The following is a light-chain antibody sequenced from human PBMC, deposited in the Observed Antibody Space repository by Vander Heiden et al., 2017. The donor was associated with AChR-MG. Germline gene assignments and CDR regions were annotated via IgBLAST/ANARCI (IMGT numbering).Light chain of an antibody. J-gene: IGKJ1*01. V-gene: IGKV1-NL1*01. CDR3: QQYYVTPPT. CDR1: QDIRNA. Sequence: DIHMTQSPSSLSASVGDRVTLTCRASQDIRNALAWYQQTPGKAPALLLYATSRLQSGVPSRFSGGGSGTDFTLTISSLQPEDFATYVCQQYYVTPPTFGQGTKLEIK. CDR2: ATS.